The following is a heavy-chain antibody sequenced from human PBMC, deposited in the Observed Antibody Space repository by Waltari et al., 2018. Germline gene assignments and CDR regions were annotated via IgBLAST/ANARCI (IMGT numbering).Heavy chain of an antibody. V-gene: IGHV1-69*16. CDR1: GGNFNSYK. CDR2: VVPIISKT. J-gene: IGHJ4*02. D-gene: IGHD2-15*01. Sequence: QVQLVQSGAEVKKPGSSVKVSCKASGGNFNSYKLNWVRQAPGQGLEWMGGVVPIISKTHDRRKFQGKVTITTDEATSTAYMELSSRRSEDTAVYYCARGGGMDCSGGSCYFDYWGQGTLVTVSS. CDR3: ARGGGMDCSGGSCYFDY.